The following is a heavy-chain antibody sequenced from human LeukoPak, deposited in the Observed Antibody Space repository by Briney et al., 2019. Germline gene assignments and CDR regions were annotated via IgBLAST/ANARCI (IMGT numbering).Heavy chain of an antibody. Sequence: LTGGSLRLSCAASGFTFTNYWMSWVRQAPGKGLELVANIKQDRSEKYYVDSVKGRFTISRDNAKNSLYLQMNSLRAEDTAVYYCARLREIPVFGVVTKSTSYFDYWGQGTLVTDSS. D-gene: IGHD3-3*01. CDR3: ARLREIPVFGVVTKSTSYFDY. CDR2: IKQDRSEK. V-gene: IGHV3-7*01. J-gene: IGHJ4*02. CDR1: GFTFTNYW.